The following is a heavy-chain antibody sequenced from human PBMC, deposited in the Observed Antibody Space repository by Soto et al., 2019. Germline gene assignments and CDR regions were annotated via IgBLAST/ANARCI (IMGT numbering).Heavy chain of an antibody. J-gene: IGHJ4*02. D-gene: IGHD3-3*01. CDR3: AHRSSGWYFDY. V-gene: IGHV2-5*02. CDR2: IYWDDYK. CDR1: RFSLSTSGVG. Sequence: GXTLVTPTQTLTXSCTFSRFSLSTSGVGVAWIRQTPGKALGWLALIYWDDYKRYSQSLKSRLTITKQNSKNQVVLTMTKMDTVDTATYYCAHRSSGWYFDYWGQGTLGPVSS.